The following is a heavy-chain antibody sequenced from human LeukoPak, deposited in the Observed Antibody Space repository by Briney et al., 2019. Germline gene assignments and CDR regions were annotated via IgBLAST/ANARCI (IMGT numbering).Heavy chain of an antibody. CDR1: GFTFSSYA. V-gene: IGHV3-30-3*01. Sequence: GGSLRLSCAASGFTFSSYAMHWVRQAPGKGLEWVAVISYDGSNKYYADSVKGRFTISRDNSKNTLYLQMNSLRAEDAAVYYCARDGLSLSYYYDNDAFDIWGQGTMVTVSS. CDR3: ARDGLSLSYYYDNDAFDI. CDR2: ISYDGSNK. D-gene: IGHD3-22*01. J-gene: IGHJ3*02.